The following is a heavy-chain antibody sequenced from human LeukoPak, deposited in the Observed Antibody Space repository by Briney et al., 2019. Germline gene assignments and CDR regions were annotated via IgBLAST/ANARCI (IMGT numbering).Heavy chain of an antibody. D-gene: IGHD3-16*02. CDR3: AKDYSYYDYVWGSYRWGYFDY. Sequence: GGSLRLSCAASGFTFSTYGIHWVRQPPGKGLEWVAVISYDGSNKYYADSVKGRFTISRDNSKNTLYLQMNSLRAEDTAVYYCAKDYSYYDYVWGSYRWGYFDYWGQGTLVTVSS. CDR2: ISYDGSNK. CDR1: GFTFSTYG. V-gene: IGHV3-30*18. J-gene: IGHJ4*02.